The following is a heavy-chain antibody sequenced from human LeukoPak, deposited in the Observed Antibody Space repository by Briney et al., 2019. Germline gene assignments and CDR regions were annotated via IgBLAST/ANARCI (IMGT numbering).Heavy chain of an antibody. CDR3: ARLTIFGVVPYPALFGY. D-gene: IGHD3-3*01. J-gene: IGHJ4*02. V-gene: IGHV4-39*01. Sequence: PSETLSLTCTVSGGSISSINYYWGWIRQPPGEGLEWNGNIYYSGSTYYNPSLKSRVTISVDTSKNQFSLKPSFVTAADTAVYDCARLTIFGVVPYPALFGYWGQGTLVTVSS. CDR1: GGSISSINYY. CDR2: IYYSGST.